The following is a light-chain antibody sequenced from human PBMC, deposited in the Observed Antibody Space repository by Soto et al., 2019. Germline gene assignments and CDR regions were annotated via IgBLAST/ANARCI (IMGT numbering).Light chain of an antibody. CDR1: QSVSSN. Sequence: EMVMTQSPATLSVSPGERATLSCRASQSVSSNLAWYQQKPGQAPRLLIYGESTRATGIPARFSRSGSGKGFTLTISRLQSEYFAVYYCQQYNNWSPWTFGQGTKVEIK. J-gene: IGKJ1*01. CDR2: GES. CDR3: QQYNNWSPWT. V-gene: IGKV3-15*01.